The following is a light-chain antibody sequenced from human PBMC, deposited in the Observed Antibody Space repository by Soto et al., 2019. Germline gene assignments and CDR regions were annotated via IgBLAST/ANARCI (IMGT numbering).Light chain of an antibody. CDR2: DAS. CDR1: QSVRTY. J-gene: IGKJ5*01. Sequence: EIVLTQSPVTLSLSPGERATLSCRASQSVRTYLAWYQVKPDQAPRLLIYDASSRASGVPARFSGSGSGTDFTLTISSLEPEDFAVYYCQQRNMWPPITFGQGTRLEIK. V-gene: IGKV3-11*01. CDR3: QQRNMWPPIT.